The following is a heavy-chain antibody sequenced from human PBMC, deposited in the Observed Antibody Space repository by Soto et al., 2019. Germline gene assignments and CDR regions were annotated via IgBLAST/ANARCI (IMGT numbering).Heavy chain of an antibody. J-gene: IGHJ4*02. V-gene: IGHV4-30-4*08. Sequence: SETLSLTCTVSGGSISSGGYYWSWIRQHPGKGLEWIGYIYYSGSTYYNPSLKSRVTISVDTSKNQFSLKLSSVTAADTAVYYCARERRYYYDSSGYYYAGSYYFDYWGQGTLVTVSS. CDR3: ARERRYYYDSSGYYYAGSYYFDY. CDR2: IYYSGST. CDR1: GGSISSGGYY. D-gene: IGHD3-22*01.